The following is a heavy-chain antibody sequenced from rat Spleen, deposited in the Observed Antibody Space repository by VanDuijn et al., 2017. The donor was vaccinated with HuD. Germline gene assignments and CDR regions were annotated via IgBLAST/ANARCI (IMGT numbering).Heavy chain of an antibody. Sequence: QVQLKESGPGLVLPSQTLSLTCTVSGFSLSNYGVIWVRQPPGKGLEWMGVIWGNGNTNYNSAIKSRLSISRDTSKSQVFLKMNSLQTEDTAMYFCARASFDYWGQGVMVTVSS. J-gene: IGHJ2*01. V-gene: IGHV2-13*01. CDR2: IWGNGNT. CDR3: ARASFDY. CDR1: GFSLSNYG.